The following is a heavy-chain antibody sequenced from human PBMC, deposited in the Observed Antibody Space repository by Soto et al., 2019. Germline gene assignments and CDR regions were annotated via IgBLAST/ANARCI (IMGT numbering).Heavy chain of an antibody. V-gene: IGHV1-2*02. J-gene: IGHJ4*02. Sequence: QVQLVQSGAELKKPGASVKVSCMASGYTFSGYYMHWVRQAPGQGLEWMGWINTLSGDTSFPQKFQGRLAMTRDTSIDTAFMEVSRLTSDDTAIYYCARSLLKVILPLGYWGQGTLVSVTS. CDR2: INTLSGDT. CDR3: ARSLLKVILPLGY. D-gene: IGHD3-3*02. CDR1: GYTFSGYY.